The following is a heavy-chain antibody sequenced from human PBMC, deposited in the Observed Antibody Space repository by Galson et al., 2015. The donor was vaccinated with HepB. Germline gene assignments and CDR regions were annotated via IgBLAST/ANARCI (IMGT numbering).Heavy chain of an antibody. CDR1: GYTFTSYG. J-gene: IGHJ4*02. CDR3: ARVPLMRTPAYSSGWYYFDY. Sequence: SVKVSCKASGYTFTSYGISWVRQAPGQGLEWMGWISAYNGNTNYAQKLQGRVTMTTDTSTSTAYMELRSLRSDDTAVYYCARVPLMRTPAYSSGWYYFDYWGQGTLVTVSS. D-gene: IGHD6-19*01. CDR2: ISAYNGNT. V-gene: IGHV1-18*01.